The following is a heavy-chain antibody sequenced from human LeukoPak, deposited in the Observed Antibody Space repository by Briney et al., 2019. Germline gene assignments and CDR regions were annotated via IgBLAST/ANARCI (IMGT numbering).Heavy chain of an antibody. J-gene: IGHJ4*02. CDR2: IYYSGST. CDR1: GGSISSYY. V-gene: IGHV4-59*01. CDR3: AREGSGDTAMVSGSYFDY. D-gene: IGHD5-18*01. Sequence: SETLSLTCTVSGGSISSYYWSWIRQPPGKGLEWIGYIYYSGSTNYNPSLRSRVTISVDTSKNQFSLKLSSVTAADTAVYYCAREGSGDTAMVSGSYFDYWGQGTLVTVSS.